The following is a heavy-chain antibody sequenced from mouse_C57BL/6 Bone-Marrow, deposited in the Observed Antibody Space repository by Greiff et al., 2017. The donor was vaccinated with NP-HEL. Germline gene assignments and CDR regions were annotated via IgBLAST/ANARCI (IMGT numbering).Heavy chain of an antibody. V-gene: IGHV1-82*01. CDR3: ATTVVPLVDFDV. J-gene: IGHJ1*03. Sequence: VQLQQSGPELVKPGASVKISCKASGYAFSSSWMNWVKQRPGKGLEWIGRIYPGDGDTNYNGKFKGKATLTADKSSSTAYMQLSSLTSEDSAVYFCATTVVPLVDFDVWGTGTTVTVSS. CDR2: IYPGDGDT. D-gene: IGHD1-1*01. CDR1: GYAFSSSW.